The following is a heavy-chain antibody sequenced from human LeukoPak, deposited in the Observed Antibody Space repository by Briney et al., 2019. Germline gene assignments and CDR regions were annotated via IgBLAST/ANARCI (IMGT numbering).Heavy chain of an antibody. CDR2: INWSGGST. V-gene: IGHV3-20*04. Sequence: GGSLRLSCAASGFTFGGYGMSWVRQAPGKGLEWVSGINWSGGSTGYADSVKGRFTISRDNAKNSLYLQMNSLRAEDTAVYYCARGTDHVAFSCYVLDHWGQGTLAIVSS. CDR1: GFTFGGYG. D-gene: IGHD3-16*01. CDR3: ARGTDHVAFSCYVLDH. J-gene: IGHJ4*02.